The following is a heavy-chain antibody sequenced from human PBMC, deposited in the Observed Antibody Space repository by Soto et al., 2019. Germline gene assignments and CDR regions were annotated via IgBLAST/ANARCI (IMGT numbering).Heavy chain of an antibody. CDR3: ARQGATAATLRLILFDP. V-gene: IGHV5-51*01. J-gene: IGHJ5*02. Sequence: VQLVQSGAEVKKPGESLKISCKGSGYSFAGYWIAWVRQMPGKGLEWMGIIYPDNSDTRYSRSFQGQVTISADKSISTAYLQWSSLKASDTAVYYCARQGATAATLRLILFDPWAQGTPVTVSS. D-gene: IGHD6-13*01. CDR2: IYPDNSDT. CDR1: GYSFAGYW.